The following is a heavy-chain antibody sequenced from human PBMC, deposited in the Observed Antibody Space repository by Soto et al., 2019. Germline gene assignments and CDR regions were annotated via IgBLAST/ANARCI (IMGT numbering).Heavy chain of an antibody. D-gene: IGHD4-17*01. CDR3: VKDMKWGGMTTIHYFDS. V-gene: IGHV3-9*02. CDR1: GFIADEYA. CDR2: ISSNSATI. Sequence: DVQLVESGGGLVQPGRSLRLSCVASGFIADEYAMHWVRQAPGKGLEWVSGISSNSATINYADSVKGRFTISRDNAKNSLFLQMNSLRPEDTAFYYCVKDMKWGGMTTIHYFDSWGQGTLVTVSS. J-gene: IGHJ4*02.